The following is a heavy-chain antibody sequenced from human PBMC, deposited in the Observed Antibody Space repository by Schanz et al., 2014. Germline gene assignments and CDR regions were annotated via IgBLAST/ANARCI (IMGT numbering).Heavy chain of an antibody. J-gene: IGHJ2*01. CDR1: GFTFSPYW. CDR3: AKDAPYPFDL. V-gene: IGHV3-23*04. CDR2: ISGDHRNT. Sequence: EVQLVESGGGLVQPGGSLRLSCGSSGFTFSPYWMHWVRQAPGKGLEWVSSISGDHRNTFYADSVKGRFTISRDNSKNTLYLQMNSLRAEDTAIYYCAKDAPYPFDLWGRGTLITVSS.